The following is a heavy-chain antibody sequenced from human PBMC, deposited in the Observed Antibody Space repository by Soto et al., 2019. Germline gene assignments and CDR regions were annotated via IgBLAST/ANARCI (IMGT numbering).Heavy chain of an antibody. CDR1: GFTFSSYA. CDR2: ISGSGGST. J-gene: IGHJ4*02. V-gene: IGHV3-23*01. D-gene: IGHD2-15*01. CDR3: AKDSRGGYCSGGSCSSRN. Sequence: EVQLLESGGGLVQPGGSLRLSCAASGFTFSSYAMSWVRQAPGKGLEWVSAISGSGGSTYYADSVKGRFTISRDNSKNTLYLQMNSLRAEDTAVYYCAKDSRGGYCSGGSCSSRNRGQGTLVTVSS.